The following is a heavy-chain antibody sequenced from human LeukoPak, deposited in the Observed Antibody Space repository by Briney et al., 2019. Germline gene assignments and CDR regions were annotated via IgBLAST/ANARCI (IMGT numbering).Heavy chain of an antibody. V-gene: IGHV4-39*07. J-gene: IGHJ4*02. D-gene: IGHD4-17*01. CDR1: GGSISSSSYY. Sequence: SETLSLTCTVSGGSISSSSYYWGWIRQPPGKGLEWIGSIYYSGSTYYNPSLKSRVTISVDTSKNQFSLKLSSVTAADTAVYYCAGSTTVTTKWGFGYWGQGTLVTVSS. CDR3: AGSTTVTTKWGFGY. CDR2: IYYSGST.